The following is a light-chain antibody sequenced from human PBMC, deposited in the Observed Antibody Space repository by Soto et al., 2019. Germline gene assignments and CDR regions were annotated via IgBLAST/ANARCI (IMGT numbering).Light chain of an antibody. CDR3: QQYSNWPLWT. CDR2: GAS. J-gene: IGKJ1*01. Sequence: EIVVTQSPATLSVSPGERATLSCRASQSVSSNLAWYQQKPGQAPRLLIYGASTRATGIPARFSGSGSGTDFTLTISSLQSEDFAFYYCQQYSNWPLWTFGQGTKVEIK. V-gene: IGKV3-15*01. CDR1: QSVSSN.